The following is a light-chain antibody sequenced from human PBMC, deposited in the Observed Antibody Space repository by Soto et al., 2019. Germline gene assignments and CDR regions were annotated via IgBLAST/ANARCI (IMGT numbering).Light chain of an antibody. CDR1: QGINNN. Sequence: IQMTQSPSSLHASIGNRVTNTYQASQGINNNLAWHQQKPEKVTKLLSYASSTLESGVPSRVSGSGSGADFTRTFSSLQLEDVASYYWQRYNGAAWTVGQGAKVEIK. J-gene: IGKJ1*01. CDR3: QRYNGAAWT. V-gene: IGKV1-27*01. CDR2: ASS.